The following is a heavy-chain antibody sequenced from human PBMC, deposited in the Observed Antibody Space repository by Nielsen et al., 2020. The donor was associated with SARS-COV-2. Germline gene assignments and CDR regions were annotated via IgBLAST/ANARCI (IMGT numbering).Heavy chain of an antibody. V-gene: IGHV5-51*01. Sequence: GESLKISCKGSGYTFTSYWIGWVRQMPGKGLEWMGIIYPGDSDTSYSPSFQGQVTISADRSTSTAYLQWSSLKAADTAMYYCARQGSYFDQWGQGTLVTVSS. J-gene: IGHJ4*02. CDR1: GYTFTSYW. CDR3: ARQGSYFDQ. CDR2: IYPGDSDT.